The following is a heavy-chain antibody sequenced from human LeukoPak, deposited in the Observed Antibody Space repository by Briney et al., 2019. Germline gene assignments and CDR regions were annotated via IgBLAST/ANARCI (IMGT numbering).Heavy chain of an antibody. D-gene: IGHD3-10*01. CDR1: GFTFSSYG. CDR2: ISFDGSNK. J-gene: IGHJ6*02. V-gene: IGHV3-30*18. CDR3: AKARGLWFGGARYYYYGMDV. Sequence: GGSLRLSCVASGFTFSSYGMHWVRQAPGKGLEWVALISFDGSNKYYADSVKGRFTISRDNSKNTLYLQMSSLRAEDTAVYYCAKARGLWFGGARYYYYGMDVWGQGTTVTVSS.